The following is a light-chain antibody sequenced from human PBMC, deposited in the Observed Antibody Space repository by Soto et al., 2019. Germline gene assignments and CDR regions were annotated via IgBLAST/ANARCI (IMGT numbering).Light chain of an antibody. CDR3: GTWDDSLSGVV. CDR1: NSNIGSNT. Sequence: QSALTQPPSASGTPGQRVTISCSGSNSNIGSNTVNWYQQVPGTAPKLLIYRNNQRPSGVPDRFSGSKSGTSASLAISGLQSEDEADYYCGTWDDSLSGVVFGGGTKLTVL. CDR2: RNN. V-gene: IGLV1-44*01. J-gene: IGLJ2*01.